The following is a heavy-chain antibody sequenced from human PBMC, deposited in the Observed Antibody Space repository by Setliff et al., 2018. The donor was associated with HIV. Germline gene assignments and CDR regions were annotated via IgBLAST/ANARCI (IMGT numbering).Heavy chain of an antibody. CDR1: ASSISSDYC. J-gene: IGHJ4*02. Sequence: SETLSLTCAVSASSISSDYCWGWIRQPPGKGLEWIGRIYHSGSTYYNPSLKSRVTISVDTSKKQLSLRLTSVTAADTAVYYCARGVRDNSGWSSYYFDYWGQGTLVTVSS. D-gene: IGHD6-19*01. CDR2: IYHSGST. V-gene: IGHV4-38-2*01. CDR3: ARGVRDNSGWSSYYFDY.